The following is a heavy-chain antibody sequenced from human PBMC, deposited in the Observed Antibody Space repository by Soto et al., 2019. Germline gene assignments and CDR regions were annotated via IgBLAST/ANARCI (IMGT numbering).Heavy chain of an antibody. J-gene: IGHJ3*02. CDR2: ISSSSSYI. Sequence: GGSLRLSCAASGFTFSSYSMNWVRQAPGKGLEWVSSISSSSSYIYYADSVKGRFTISRDNAKNSLYLQMNSLRAEDTAVYYCAGIEYSSSSTAFDIWGQGTMVTVSS. V-gene: IGHV3-21*01. CDR3: AGIEYSSSSTAFDI. CDR1: GFTFSSYS. D-gene: IGHD6-6*01.